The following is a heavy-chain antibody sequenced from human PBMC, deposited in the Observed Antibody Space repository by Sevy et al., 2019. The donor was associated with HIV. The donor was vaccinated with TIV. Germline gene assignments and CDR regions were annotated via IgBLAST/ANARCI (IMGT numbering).Heavy chain of an antibody. CDR2: IRNKADSYTT. V-gene: IGHV3-72*01. CDR3: ATHAGIAAAGRVFDY. J-gene: IGHJ4*02. D-gene: IGHD6-13*01. CDR1: GFTFSDHY. Sequence: GGSLRLSCAASGFTFSDHYMEWVRQAPGQGLEWVGRIRNKADSYTTEYAASVKGRFTISRVDSKNSLYLLMNSLKTEDSAVYYCATHAGIAAAGRVFDYWGQGTLVTVSS.